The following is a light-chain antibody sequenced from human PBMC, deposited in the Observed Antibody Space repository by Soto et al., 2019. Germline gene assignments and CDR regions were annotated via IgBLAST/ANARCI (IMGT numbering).Light chain of an antibody. CDR2: AAS. V-gene: IGKV1-39*01. J-gene: IGKJ2*01. CDR3: QQCYSTSYT. CDR1: QSISNY. Sequence: DIQMTQSPSSLSASVGDRVTITCRARQSISNYLNWYQQIPGKDPKLLIYAASSLQSGVPSRFSGSGSGTDFTLTISSLQPEDFATYYCQQCYSTSYTFGQGTNLEIK.